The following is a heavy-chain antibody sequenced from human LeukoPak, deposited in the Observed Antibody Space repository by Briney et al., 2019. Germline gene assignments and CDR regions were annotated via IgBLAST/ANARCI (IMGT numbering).Heavy chain of an antibody. D-gene: IGHD1-26*01. CDR1: GFSFINYA. J-gene: IGHJ4*02. Sequence: QAGGSLRHSCAASGFSFINYAMIWVRQAPGKGLEWVSALSGDGETSYYADSVKGRFTISRDNSKNTLYLQMSSLRVEDTATYYCARVILGRAFDYWGQGTLVTVSS. CDR2: LSGDGETS. CDR3: ARVILGRAFDY. V-gene: IGHV3-23*01.